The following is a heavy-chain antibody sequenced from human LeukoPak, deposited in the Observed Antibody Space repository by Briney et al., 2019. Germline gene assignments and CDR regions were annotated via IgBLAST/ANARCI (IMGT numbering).Heavy chain of an antibody. Sequence: PGGSLRLSCAASGFTFNPYWMTWVRQAPGKGLEWVANLNPDGSHKFYADSVKGRFTISRDNAENSVFLQMNSLRAEDTAFYYCARDAYDDSSESWGQGTLVTVSS. J-gene: IGHJ5*02. V-gene: IGHV3-7*01. CDR2: LNPDGSHK. CDR3: ARDAYDDSSES. CDR1: GFTFNPYW. D-gene: IGHD3-3*01.